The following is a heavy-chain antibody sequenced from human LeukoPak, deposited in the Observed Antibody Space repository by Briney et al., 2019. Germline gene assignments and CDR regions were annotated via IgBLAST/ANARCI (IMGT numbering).Heavy chain of an antibody. CDR2: TCYRSKWYN. D-gene: IGHD5-12*01. J-gene: IGHJ5*02. CDR1: GDSVSSNSAA. V-gene: IGHV6-1*01. CDR3: ASGYSGSYNWFDP. Sequence: SQTLSLTCAISGDSVSSNSAARNWIRQSPSRGLGWLGRTCYRSKWYNDYAVSVKSRITINPDTSKNQFSLQLNSVTPEDTAVYYCASGYSGSYNWFDPWGQGTLVTVSS.